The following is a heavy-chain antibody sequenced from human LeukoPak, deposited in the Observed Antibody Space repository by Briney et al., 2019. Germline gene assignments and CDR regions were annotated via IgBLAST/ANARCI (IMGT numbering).Heavy chain of an antibody. D-gene: IGHD3-22*01. CDR3: ARDGPLGYGSSGYYYYYYYMDV. V-gene: IGHV1-18*01. CDR2: ISAYNGNT. CDR1: GYTFTSYG. J-gene: IGHJ6*03. Sequence: ASVKVSCKASGYTFTSYGISWVRQAPGQGLEWMGWISAYNGNTNYAQKLQGRVTMTTDTSTSTAYMELRSLRSDDTAVYYCARDGPLGYGSSGYYYYYYYMDVWGKGTTVTVSS.